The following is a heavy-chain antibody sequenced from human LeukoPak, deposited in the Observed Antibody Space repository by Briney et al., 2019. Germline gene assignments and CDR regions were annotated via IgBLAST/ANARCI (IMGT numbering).Heavy chain of an antibody. V-gene: IGHV3-48*01. J-gene: IGHJ4*02. D-gene: IGHD3-22*01. Sequence: PGGSLRLSCAASGFTFSGYSMNWVRQAPGKGLEWVSYISSSSSPMYYADSVKGRFTISRDNAKNSLYLQMNSLRAEDTAVYYCARDRAGYYDSSGYYLLDYWGQGTLVTVSS. CDR3: ARDRAGYYDSSGYYLLDY. CDR2: ISSSSSPM. CDR1: GFTFSGYS.